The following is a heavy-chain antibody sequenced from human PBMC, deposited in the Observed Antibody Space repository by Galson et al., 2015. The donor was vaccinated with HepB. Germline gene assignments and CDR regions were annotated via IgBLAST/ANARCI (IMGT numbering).Heavy chain of an antibody. CDR1: GFTFSSYW. V-gene: IGHV3-74*01. CDR2: INSDGSST. Sequence: SLRLSCAASGFTFSSYWMHWVRQAPGKGLVWVSRINSDGSSTSYADSVKGRFTISRDNAKNTLYLQMNSLRADDTAVYYCARDDHYDSSGPYYYYGMDVWGQGTTVTVSS. J-gene: IGHJ6*02. D-gene: IGHD3-22*01. CDR3: ARDDHYDSSGPYYYYGMDV.